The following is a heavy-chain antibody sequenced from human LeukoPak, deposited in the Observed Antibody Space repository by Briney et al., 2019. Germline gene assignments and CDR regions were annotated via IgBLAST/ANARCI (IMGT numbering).Heavy chain of an antibody. CDR1: GFTFSSYS. J-gene: IGHJ4*02. CDR3: ASGYYDFWSGYPYYFDY. V-gene: IGHV3-48*04. Sequence: GGSLRLSCAASGFTFSSYSMNWVRQAPGKGLEWVSYISSSSSTIYYADSVKGRFTISRDNAKNSLYLQMNSLRAEDTAVYYCASGYYDFWSGYPYYFDYWGQGTLVTVSS. D-gene: IGHD3-3*01. CDR2: ISSSSSTI.